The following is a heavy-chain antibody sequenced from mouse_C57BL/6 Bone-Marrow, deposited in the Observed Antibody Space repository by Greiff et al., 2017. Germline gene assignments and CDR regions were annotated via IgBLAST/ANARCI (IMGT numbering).Heavy chain of an antibody. CDR1: GYTFTDYE. J-gene: IGHJ2*01. CDR2: IDPETGGT. Sequence: LVESGAELVRPGASVTLSCKASGYTFTDYEMHWVKQTPVHGLEWIGAIDPETGGTAYNQKFKGKAILTADKSSSTAYMELRSLTSEDSAVYYCTRGWFHDYWGQGTTLTVSS. CDR3: TRGWFHDY. V-gene: IGHV1-15*01. D-gene: IGHD1-1*02.